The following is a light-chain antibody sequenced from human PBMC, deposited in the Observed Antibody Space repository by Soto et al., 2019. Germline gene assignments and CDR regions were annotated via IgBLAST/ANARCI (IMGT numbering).Light chain of an antibody. V-gene: IGKV3-20*01. CDR3: QQDDTSPLYT. J-gene: IGKJ2*01. CDR1: QSVTSNP. Sequence: EIVLTQSPGTLSLSPGETATLSCRASQSVTSNPLAWYQHKPGQAPRLRISGASSRATGIPDRFSGSESGTDFTLTISRLEPEDFAVYYWQQDDTSPLYTFGQGTKLESK. CDR2: GAS.